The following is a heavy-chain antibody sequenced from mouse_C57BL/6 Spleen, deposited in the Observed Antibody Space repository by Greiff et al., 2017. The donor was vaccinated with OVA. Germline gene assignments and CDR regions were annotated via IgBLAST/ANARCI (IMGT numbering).Heavy chain of an antibody. Sequence: EVKLMESGGGLVQSGRSLRLSCATSGFTFSDFYMEWVRQAPGKGLEWIAASRNKANDYTTEYSASVKGRFIVSRDTSQSILYLKMNALRAEDTAIYYCARDAYWDRGYFDVWGTGTTVTVSS. CDR1: GFTFSDFY. CDR2: SRNKANDYTT. V-gene: IGHV7-1*01. J-gene: IGHJ1*03. CDR3: ARDAYWDRGYFDV. D-gene: IGHD4-1*01.